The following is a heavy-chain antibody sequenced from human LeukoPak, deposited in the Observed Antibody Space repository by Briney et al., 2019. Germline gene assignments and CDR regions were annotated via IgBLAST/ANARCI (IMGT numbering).Heavy chain of an antibody. J-gene: IGHJ4*02. Sequence: ASVKVFCKASGYTFTSYDINWVRQATGQGLEWMGWMNPNSGNTGYAQKFQGRVTMTRNTSISTAYMELSSLRSEDTAVYYCARSRISLNSGSYAYWGQGTLVTVSS. CDR2: MNPNSGNT. CDR1: GYTFTSYD. D-gene: IGHD1-26*01. CDR3: ARSRISLNSGSYAY. V-gene: IGHV1-8*01.